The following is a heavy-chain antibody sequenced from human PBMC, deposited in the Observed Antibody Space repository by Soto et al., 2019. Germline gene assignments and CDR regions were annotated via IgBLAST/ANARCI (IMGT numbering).Heavy chain of an antibody. CDR1: GGSISSGGYY. V-gene: IGHV4-31*03. D-gene: IGHD6-6*01. Sequence: SETLSLTCTVSGGSISSGGYYWSWIRQHPGKGLEWIGYIYYSGSTYYNPSLKSRVTISVDTSKNQFSLKLSSVTAADTAVYYCARGWQLVKLFDYWGQGTLVTVSS. CDR3: ARGWQLVKLFDY. CDR2: IYYSGST. J-gene: IGHJ4*02.